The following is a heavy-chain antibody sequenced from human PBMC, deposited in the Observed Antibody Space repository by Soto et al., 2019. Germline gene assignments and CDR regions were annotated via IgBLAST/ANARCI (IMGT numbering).Heavy chain of an antibody. CDR2: ISSNSAYI. D-gene: IGHD6-6*01. J-gene: IGHJ5*02. Sequence: EVQLVESGGGLVKPGGSLRLSCAASGFTFSRFTMNWVRQAPGKGLEWVSAISSNSAYIYYANSVRGRFTISRDNAKIAVYRQMNSLRAEDTAVDDCARDAGGVSSSEGWFDPWGQGTLVTVSS. CDR1: GFTFSRFT. CDR3: ARDAGGVSSSEGWFDP. V-gene: IGHV3-21*06.